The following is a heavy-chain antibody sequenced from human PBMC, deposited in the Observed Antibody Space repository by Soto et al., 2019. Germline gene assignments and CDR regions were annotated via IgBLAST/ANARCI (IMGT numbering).Heavy chain of an antibody. J-gene: IGHJ2*01. CDR1: GFSFSTHD. V-gene: IGHV3-30*18. D-gene: IGHD2-21*02. CDR2: ISYDGSNQ. Sequence: QVQLVESGGGVVQPGRSLRLSCAASGFSFSTHDMHWVRQAPGKGLEWVTAISYDGSNQYYVDSVKGRFTISRDNSKNTLYLQMNSLRAEDTAVYYCAKQFCTGDCYSMPGYFDLWGRGTLVTVSS. CDR3: AKQFCTGDCYSMPGYFDL.